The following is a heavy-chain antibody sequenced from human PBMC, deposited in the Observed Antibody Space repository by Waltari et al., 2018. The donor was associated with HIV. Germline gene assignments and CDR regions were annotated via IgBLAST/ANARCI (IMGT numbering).Heavy chain of an antibody. Sequence: EVQLVESGGGLVQPGGSLRLSCAGSGFTFSNYEMTWVRQAPGKGLVWILYISAGGTKYYAYAVKGRFSISRDNAKNSLYLQMNSLRAEDTAVYYCAKAVGDTSGRYWGGDVWGQGTTVTVSS. V-gene: IGHV3-48*03. CDR3: AKAVGDTSGRYWGGDV. J-gene: IGHJ6*02. CDR2: ISAGGTK. D-gene: IGHD6-19*01. CDR1: GFTFSNYE.